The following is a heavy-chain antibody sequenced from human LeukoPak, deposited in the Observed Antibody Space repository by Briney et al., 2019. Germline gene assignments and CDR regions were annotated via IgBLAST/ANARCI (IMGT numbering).Heavy chain of an antibody. CDR1: GFTFDDYA. D-gene: IGHD3-10*01. CDR2: ISWNSGSI. V-gene: IGHV3-9*01. J-gene: IGHJ4*02. Sequence: GGSLRLSCAASGFTFDDYAMHWVRQAPGKGLEWVSGISWNSGSIGYADSVKGRFTISRDNAKNSLYLQMNSLRAEDTALYYCTRFGELPFDYWGQGTLVTVSS. CDR3: TRFGELPFDY.